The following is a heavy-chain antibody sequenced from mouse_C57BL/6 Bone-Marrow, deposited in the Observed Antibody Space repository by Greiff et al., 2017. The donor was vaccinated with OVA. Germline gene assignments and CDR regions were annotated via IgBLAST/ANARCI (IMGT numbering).Heavy chain of an antibody. CDR3: AITTVVATPAY. D-gene: IGHD1-1*01. V-gene: IGHV1-55*01. J-gene: IGHJ3*01. CDR2: IYPGSGST. CDR1: GYTFTSYW. Sequence: VKLQQPGAELVKPGASVKMSCKASGYTFTSYWITWVKQRPGQGLEWIGDIYPGSGSTNYNEKFKSKATLTVDTSSSTAYMQLSSLTSEDSAVYYCAITTVVATPAYWGQGTLVTVSA.